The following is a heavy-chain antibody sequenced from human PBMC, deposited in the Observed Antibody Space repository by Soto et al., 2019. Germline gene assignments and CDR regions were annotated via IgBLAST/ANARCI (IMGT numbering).Heavy chain of an antibody. V-gene: IGHV3-15*01. CDR3: TTLMTTVTTNYSDY. D-gene: IGHD4-17*01. Sequence: EVQLVESGGGLVKPGGSLRLSCAASGFTFSNAWMSWVRQAPGKGLEWVGRIKSKTDGGTTDYAAPVKGRFTISRDDSKNTLYLQTNSLKTEDTAVYYCTTLMTTVTTNYSDYWGQGTLVTVSS. CDR1: GFTFSNAW. CDR2: IKSKTDGGTT. J-gene: IGHJ4*02.